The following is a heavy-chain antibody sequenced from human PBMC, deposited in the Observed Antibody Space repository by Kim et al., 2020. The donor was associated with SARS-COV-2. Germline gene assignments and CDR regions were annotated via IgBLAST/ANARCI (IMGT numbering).Heavy chain of an antibody. CDR3: ARGGGYCSSTSCYSSHGMDV. Sequence: GGSLRLSCAASGFTFSDYYMSWIRQAPGKGLEWVSYISSSSSYTNYADSVKGRFTISRDNAKNSLYLQMNSLRAEDTAVYYCARGGGYCSSTSCYSSHGMDVWGQGTTVTVSS. D-gene: IGHD2-2*01. CDR2: ISSSSSYT. CDR1: GFTFSDYY. J-gene: IGHJ6*02. V-gene: IGHV3-11*06.